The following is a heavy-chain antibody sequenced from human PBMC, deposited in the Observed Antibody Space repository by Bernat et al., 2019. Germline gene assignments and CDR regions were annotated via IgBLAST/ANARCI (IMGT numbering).Heavy chain of an antibody. J-gene: IGHJ3*02. CDR3: AREWGYDILTGQRRDAFDI. V-gene: IGHV3-33*08. CDR1: GFTFSSYA. D-gene: IGHD3-9*01. Sequence: QVQLVESGGGVVQPGRSLRLSCAASGFTFSSYAMHWVRQAPGKGLEWVAVIWYDGSNKYYADSVKGRFTISRDNSKNTLYLQMNSLRAEDTAVYYCAREWGYDILTGQRRDAFDIWGQGTMVTVSS. CDR2: IWYDGSNK.